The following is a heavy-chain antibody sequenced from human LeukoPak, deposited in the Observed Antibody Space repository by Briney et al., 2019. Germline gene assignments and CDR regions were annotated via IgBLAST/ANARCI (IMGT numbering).Heavy chain of an antibody. J-gene: IGHJ4*02. D-gene: IGHD6-19*01. V-gene: IGHV1-2*02. CDR3: ARVSFGIAVAGADY. CDR2: INPNSGGT. CDR1: GYTFTGYY. Sequence: ASVKVSCKASGYTFTGYYMHWVRQAPGQGLEWMGWINPNSGGTNYAQKFQGRVTMTRDTSISTAYMELSRLRSDDTAAYYCARVSFGIAVAGADYWGQGTLVTVSS.